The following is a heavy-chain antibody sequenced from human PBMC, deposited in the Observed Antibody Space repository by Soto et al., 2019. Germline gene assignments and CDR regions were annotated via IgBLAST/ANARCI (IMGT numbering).Heavy chain of an antibody. J-gene: IGHJ6*02. CDR1: GYTFTGYY. D-gene: IGHD2-2*02. CDR3: ARDGCSSTSCYTV. V-gene: IGHV1-2*02. Sequence: ASVKVSCKASGYTFTGYYMHWVRQAPGQGLEWMGWINPNSGGTNYAQKFQGRVTMTRDASISTAYMELSRLRSDDTAVYYCARDGCSSTSCYTVWGQGTTVTVSS. CDR2: INPNSGGT.